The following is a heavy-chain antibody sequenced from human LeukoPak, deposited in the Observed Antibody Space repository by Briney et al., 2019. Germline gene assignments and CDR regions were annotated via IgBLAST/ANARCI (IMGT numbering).Heavy chain of an antibody. CDR2: IYHSGRT. Sequence: SETLSLTCTVSGGSISSGSYYWGWIRQPPGKGLEWIGSIYHSGRTFYNPSLKSRVTISVDTSKNQFSLKLSSVTAADTAVYYCARGTRQQLVRGRANWFDPWGQGTLVTVSS. V-gene: IGHV4-39*07. CDR1: GGSISSGSYY. CDR3: ARGTRQQLVRGRANWFDP. D-gene: IGHD6-13*01. J-gene: IGHJ5*02.